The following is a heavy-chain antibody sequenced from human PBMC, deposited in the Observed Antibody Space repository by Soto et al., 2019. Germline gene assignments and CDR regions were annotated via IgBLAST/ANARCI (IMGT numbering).Heavy chain of an antibody. J-gene: IGHJ4*02. CDR1: GGSISSSSYY. CDR2: IYYSGST. D-gene: IGHD3-9*01. CDR3: ARHPVLRYFDWLLAFDY. Sequence: ETLSLTCTVSGGSISSSSYYWGWIRQPPGKGLEWIGSIYYSGSTYYNPSLKSRVTISVDTSKNQFSLKLSSVTAADTAVYYCARHPVLRYFDWLLAFDYWGQGTLVTVSS. V-gene: IGHV4-39*01.